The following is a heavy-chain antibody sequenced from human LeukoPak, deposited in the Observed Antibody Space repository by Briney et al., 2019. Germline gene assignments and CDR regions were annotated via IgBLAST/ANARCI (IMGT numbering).Heavy chain of an antibody. J-gene: IGHJ4*02. CDR3: ARDARKVGSGLDY. V-gene: IGHV3-53*01. Sequence: GGSLRLSCAVSGFTVSSYYMTWVRQAPGKGLEWVSLIYSGGPTYYADSVQGRFTISRDDSRNSVYLHLNSLRAEDTAVYYCARDARKVGSGLDYWGQGTLVTVSS. CDR2: IYSGGPT. D-gene: IGHD1-26*01. CDR1: GFTVSSYY.